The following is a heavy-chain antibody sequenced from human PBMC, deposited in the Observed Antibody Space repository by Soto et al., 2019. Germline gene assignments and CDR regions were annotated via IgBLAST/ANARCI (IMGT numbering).Heavy chain of an antibody. Sequence: QLVESGGGMVPPGKSLRLSCTGSGFNFGNFAVHWVRQTPVKGLEWVAVISSHGRHQYYSDSVKGRFTISRDNSNNAVHLQLSIHRLEHTAVDSCANDRGSSGREYFDDWGQGTLVAVSS. D-gene: IGHD6-19*01. CDR3: ANDRGSSGREYFDD. V-gene: IGHV3-30*18. CDR1: GFNFGNFA. CDR2: ISSHGRHQ. J-gene: IGHJ4*02.